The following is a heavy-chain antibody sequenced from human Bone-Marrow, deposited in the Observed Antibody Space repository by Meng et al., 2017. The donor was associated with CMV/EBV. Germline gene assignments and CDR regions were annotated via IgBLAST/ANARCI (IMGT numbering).Heavy chain of an antibody. CDR2: INWNAGST. CDR1: GFTFSSYA. CDR3: ARKGCCTSSTCYNFYGMDV. V-gene: IGHV3-20*04. Sequence: GESLKISCAASGFTFSSYAMSWVRQAPGKGLEWVSGINWNAGSTDYADSVKGRFAISRDNAQNSLHLQMNSLRVEDTALYYCARKGCCTSSTCYNFYGMDVWGQGTAVTVSS. D-gene: IGHD2/OR15-2a*01. J-gene: IGHJ6*02.